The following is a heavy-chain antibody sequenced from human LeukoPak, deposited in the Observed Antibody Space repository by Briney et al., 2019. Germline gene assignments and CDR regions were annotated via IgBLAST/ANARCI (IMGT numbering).Heavy chain of an antibody. CDR2: IYPGDSDT. CDR1: GYTFTSHW. CDR3: ARGSGWYKNFDY. Sequence: GESLNISCKVSGYTFTSHWIAWVRQMPGKGLEWMGIIYPGDSDTRYSPSFQGQVTISADESINTAYLQWRSLKASDTAIYYCARGSGWYKNFDYWGRGTLVTVSS. D-gene: IGHD6-19*01. J-gene: IGHJ4*02. V-gene: IGHV5-51*01.